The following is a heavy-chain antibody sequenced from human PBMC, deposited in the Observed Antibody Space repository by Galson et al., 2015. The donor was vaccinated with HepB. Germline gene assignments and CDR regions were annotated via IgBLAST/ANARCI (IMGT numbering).Heavy chain of an antibody. CDR1: GFTFSNYW. J-gene: IGHJ6*02. CDR3: ARGFYDMDV. CDR2: ISPDGSST. Sequence: SLRLSCAASGFTFSNYWMHWVRQAPGKGLVWVSRISPDGSSTSYADSVKGRFTTSRDNAKNTLYLQMNSLRAEDTALYYCARGFYDMDVWGQGTTVTVSS. V-gene: IGHV3-74*01.